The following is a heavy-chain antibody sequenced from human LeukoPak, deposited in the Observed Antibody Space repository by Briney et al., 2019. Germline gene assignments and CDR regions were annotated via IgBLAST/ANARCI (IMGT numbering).Heavy chain of an antibody. J-gene: IGHJ4*02. D-gene: IGHD4-17*01. CDR3: ARDRRPTIYGGLDS. Sequence: GGSLRLSCAASGFTFSDYYMSWIRQTPGKGLEWVANIKHDGSDSFYVDSVKGRFTISRDNSENSLYLQMHSLRVEDTAMYFCARDRRPTIYGGLDSWGQGTVVTVSS. CDR1: GFTFSDYY. CDR2: IKHDGSDS. V-gene: IGHV3-7*01.